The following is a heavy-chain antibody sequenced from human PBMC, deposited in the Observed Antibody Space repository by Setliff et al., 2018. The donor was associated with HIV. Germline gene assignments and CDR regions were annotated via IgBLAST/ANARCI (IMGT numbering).Heavy chain of an antibody. Sequence: SVKVSCKASGVTFRRFAFSWVRQAPGQGLEWMGGIIPMFGTINYAQKFQGRVTITADESTSTVYMELTSLRFEDTAVYYCARVGEMATIGYSYYYMDVWGKGTTVTVSS. D-gene: IGHD5-12*01. CDR1: GVTFRRFA. CDR3: ARVGEMATIGYSYYYMDV. CDR2: IIPMFGTI. V-gene: IGHV1-69*13. J-gene: IGHJ6*03.